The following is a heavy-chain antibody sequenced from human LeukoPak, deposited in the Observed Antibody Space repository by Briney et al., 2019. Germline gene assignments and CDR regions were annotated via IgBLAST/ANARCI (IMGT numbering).Heavy chain of an antibody. Sequence: GGSLRLSCAASGLTFSSYWMSWVRQVPGKGLEWVANIKQDGSEKYYVDSVKGRFTISRDNAKNSLSLQMNSLRAEDTAVYYCANSAGGHPYYFDYWGQGTLVTVSS. CDR3: ANSAGGHPYYFDY. D-gene: IGHD6-13*01. CDR2: IKQDGSEK. J-gene: IGHJ4*02. CDR1: GLTFSSYW. V-gene: IGHV3-7*05.